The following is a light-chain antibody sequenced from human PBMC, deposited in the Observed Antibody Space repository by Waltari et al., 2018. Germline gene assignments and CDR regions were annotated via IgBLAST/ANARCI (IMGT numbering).Light chain of an antibody. Sequence: DVVMNQSPDSLDVSLGARATINCKSSKNFLWIYNFKNYLSWYQQKPGQTPKLLIYWASTRESGVPDRFSGSGSVTNFTLTLSGLQAEDVAVYYCQQYYSTPPTFGQGTKLKIK. CDR1: KNFLWIYNFKNY. CDR3: QQYYSTPPT. CDR2: WAS. V-gene: IGKV4-1*01. J-gene: IGKJ2*01.